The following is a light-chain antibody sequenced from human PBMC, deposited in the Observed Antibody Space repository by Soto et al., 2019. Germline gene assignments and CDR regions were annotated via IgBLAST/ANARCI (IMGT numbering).Light chain of an antibody. CDR2: RAS. CDR1: QSIVYSDGNAY. CDR3: MQGTHWPPT. Sequence: DVVMTQSPLSLPVTLGQPASISCRSSQSIVYSDGNAYLSWFQQRPGQSPRRLIYRASNRDSGVXDXYSGSGSGTDFTLKIDRVEAEDVGIYYCMQGTHWPPTFGRGTRVEIK. V-gene: IGKV2-30*01. J-gene: IGKJ1*01.